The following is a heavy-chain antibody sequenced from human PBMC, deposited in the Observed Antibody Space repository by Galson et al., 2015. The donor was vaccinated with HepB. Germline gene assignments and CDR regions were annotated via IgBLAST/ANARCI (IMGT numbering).Heavy chain of an antibody. D-gene: IGHD4-17*01. CDR1: GGTFSSYA. J-gene: IGHJ3*02. V-gene: IGHV1-69*13. CDR2: IIPIFGTA. Sequence: SVKVSCKASGGTFSSYAISWVRQAPGQGLEWMGGIIPIFGTANYAQKFQGRVTITADESTSTAYMELSSLRSEDTAVYYCAYIVATQPDYGDYRIKAFDIWGQGTMVTVSS. CDR3: AYIVATQPDYGDYRIKAFDI.